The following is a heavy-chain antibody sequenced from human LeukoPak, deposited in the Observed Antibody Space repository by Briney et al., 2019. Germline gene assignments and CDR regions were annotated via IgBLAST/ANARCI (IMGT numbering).Heavy chain of an antibody. CDR3: AKIGANVGF. CDR2: INGGGGST. D-gene: IGHD4/OR15-4a*01. V-gene: IGHV3-53*01. CDR1: GFTVSSNY. Sequence: HPGGSLRLSCAASGFTVSSNYMSWVRQAPGKGLDWVSSINGGGGSTYYADSVKGRFTISRDNSKNTLYLQMNSLRAEDTAVYYCAKIGANVGFWGQGTLVTVSS. J-gene: IGHJ4*02.